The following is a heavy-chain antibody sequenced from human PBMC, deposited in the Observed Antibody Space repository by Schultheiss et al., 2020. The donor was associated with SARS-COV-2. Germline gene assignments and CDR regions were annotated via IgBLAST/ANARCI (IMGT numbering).Heavy chain of an antibody. J-gene: IGHJ4*02. Sequence: GGSLRLSCAASGFTFSTYSLNWVRQSPGKGLEWVAVISYDGSNKYYADSVKGRFTISRDNSKNTLYLQMNSLRAEDTAVYYCAKDSPTYGDYFYWGQGTLVTVSS. V-gene: IGHV3-30*18. CDR3: AKDSPTYGDYFY. CDR2: ISYDGSNK. CDR1: GFTFSTYS. D-gene: IGHD4-17*01.